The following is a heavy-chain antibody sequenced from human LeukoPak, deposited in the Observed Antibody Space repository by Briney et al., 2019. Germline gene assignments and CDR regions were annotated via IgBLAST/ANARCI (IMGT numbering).Heavy chain of an antibody. CDR1: GFTFSSYW. D-gene: IGHD5-18*01. Sequence: GGSLRLSCAASGFTFSSYWMSWVRQAPGKGLEWVANIKQDGSEKYYVDSVKGRFTISRDNAKNSLYLQMNSLRAEDTAVYYCARERYSYSYRYFDYWGQGTLVTVSS. CDR3: ARERYSYSYRYFDY. V-gene: IGHV3-7*01. CDR2: IKQDGSEK. J-gene: IGHJ4*02.